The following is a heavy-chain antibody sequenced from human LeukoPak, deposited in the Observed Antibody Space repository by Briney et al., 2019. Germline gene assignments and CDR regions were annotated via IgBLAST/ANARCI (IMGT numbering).Heavy chain of an antibody. CDR2: IGFDGTKK. V-gene: IGHV3-30*02. Sequence: GGSLRLSCATSGFTFTNYGMYWVRQAPGKGLEWVAFIGFDGTKKYYADSVKGRFTISRDNSKNTLYLQMNSLRPEDTAVYYCDCSSNTCYAAGDYWGQGTLVTVSS. J-gene: IGHJ4*02. D-gene: IGHD2-2*01. CDR1: GFTFTNYG. CDR3: DCSSNTCYAAGDY.